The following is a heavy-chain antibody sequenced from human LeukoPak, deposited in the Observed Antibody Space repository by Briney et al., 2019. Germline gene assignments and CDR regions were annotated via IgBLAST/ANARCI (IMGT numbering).Heavy chain of an antibody. Sequence: GASVNVSCTASGYTFTSYYMHWVRQAPGQGLEWMGIINPSGGSTSYAQKFQGRVTMTRDTSTSTVYMELSSLRSEDTAVYYCARYSSKPSRFDYWGQGTLVTVSS. D-gene: IGHD5-18*01. CDR2: INPSGGST. CDR1: GYTFTSYY. CDR3: ARYSSKPSRFDY. V-gene: IGHV1-46*01. J-gene: IGHJ4*02.